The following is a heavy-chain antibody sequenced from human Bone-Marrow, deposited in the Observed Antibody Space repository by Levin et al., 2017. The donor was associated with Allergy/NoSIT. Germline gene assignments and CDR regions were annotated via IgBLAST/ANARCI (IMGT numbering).Heavy chain of an antibody. CDR3: ARVAVARRKHNWFDP. D-gene: IGHD6-19*01. V-gene: IGHV1-69*13. CDR2: IIPIFGTA. CDR1: GGTFSSYA. J-gene: IGHJ5*02. Sequence: SVKVSCKASGGTFSSYAISWVRQAPGQGLEWMGGIIPIFGTANYAQKFQGRVTITADESTSTAYMELSSLRSEDTAVYYCARVAVARRKHNWFDPWGQGTLVTVSS.